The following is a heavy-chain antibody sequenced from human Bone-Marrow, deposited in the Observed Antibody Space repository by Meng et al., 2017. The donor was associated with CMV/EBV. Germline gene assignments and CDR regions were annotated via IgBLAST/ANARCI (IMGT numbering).Heavy chain of an antibody. Sequence: ASVKVSCKASGYTFTGYYMHWVRQAPGQGLEWMGWINPNSGGTNYAQKFQGRVTMTRDTSISTAYMELSRLRSDDTAVYYCARCRFFDYYCGMDVWGQGTTVTVSS. D-gene: IGHD3-3*01. V-gene: IGHV1-2*02. CDR2: INPNSGGT. CDR1: GYTFTGYY. CDR3: ARCRFFDYYCGMDV. J-gene: IGHJ6*02.